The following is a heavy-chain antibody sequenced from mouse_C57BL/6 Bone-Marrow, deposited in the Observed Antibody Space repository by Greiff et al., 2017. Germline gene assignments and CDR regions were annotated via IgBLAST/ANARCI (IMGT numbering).Heavy chain of an antibody. CDR3: ARCRNYPVYFDY. CDR1: GFTFTDYY. CDR2: IRNKANGYTT. J-gene: IGHJ2*01. V-gene: IGHV7-3*01. D-gene: IGHD2-1*01. Sequence: EVKLVESGGGLVQPGGSLSLSCAASGFTFTDYYMSWVRQPPGKALEWLGFIRNKANGYTTEYSASVKGRFTISRDNSQSILYLQMNALRAEDSATYYCARCRNYPVYFDYWGQGTTLTVSS.